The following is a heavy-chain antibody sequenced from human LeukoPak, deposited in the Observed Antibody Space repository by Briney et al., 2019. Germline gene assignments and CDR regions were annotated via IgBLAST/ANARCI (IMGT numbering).Heavy chain of an antibody. CDR1: GFTFSSYG. Sequence: PGRSLRLSCAASGFTFSSYGMHWVRQAPGKGLEWVSSISSSSSYIYYADSVKGRFTISRDNAKNSLYLQMNSLRAEDTAVYYCARDPKTPATASDYWGQGTLVTVSS. CDR2: ISSSSSYI. J-gene: IGHJ4*02. CDR3: ARDPKTPATASDY. D-gene: IGHD1-26*01. V-gene: IGHV3-21*01.